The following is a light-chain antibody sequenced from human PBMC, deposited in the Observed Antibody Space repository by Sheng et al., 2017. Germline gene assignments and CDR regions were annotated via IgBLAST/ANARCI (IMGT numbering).Light chain of an antibody. J-gene: IGKJ4*01. CDR3: QQRYSTPLT. Sequence: DIQMTQSPSSLSASVGDRVTITCRASQSISNSLNWYQQKPGKAPKFLISAASSLQSGVPSRFSGSGSGTDFTLTISSLQPGDFATYFCQQRYSTPLTFGGGTNVEI. CDR1: QSISNS. V-gene: IGKV1-39*01. CDR2: AAS.